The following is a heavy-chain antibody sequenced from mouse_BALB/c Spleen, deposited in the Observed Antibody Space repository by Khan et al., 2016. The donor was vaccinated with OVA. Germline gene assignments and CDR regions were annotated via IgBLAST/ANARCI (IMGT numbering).Heavy chain of an antibody. J-gene: IGHJ2*01. Sequence: EVQLQESGPGLVKPSQSLSLTSPFPGYSITSGYGWNWIRQFPGTKLEWMGYISYSGSTNYNPSLKSRISITRDTSKNQFFLQLNSVTTEDTATYYCARTARIKYWGQGTTLTVSS. CDR1: GYSITSGYG. V-gene: IGHV3-2*02. CDR3: ARTARIKY. CDR2: ISYSGST. D-gene: IGHD1-2*01.